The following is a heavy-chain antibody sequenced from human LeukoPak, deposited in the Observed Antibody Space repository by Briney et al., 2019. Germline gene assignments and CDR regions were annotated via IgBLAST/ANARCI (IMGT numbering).Heavy chain of an antibody. Sequence: SETLSPTCAVYGGSFSGYYWSWIRQPPGKGLEWIGEINHSGSTNYNPSLKSRVTISADTSKNQFSLHLNSVTPEDTAVYYCARDGAPKLELLRWFGPWGQGTLVTVSS. CDR3: ARDGAPKLELLRWFGP. CDR1: GGSFSGYY. V-gene: IGHV4-34*01. D-gene: IGHD1-7*01. J-gene: IGHJ5*02. CDR2: INHSGST.